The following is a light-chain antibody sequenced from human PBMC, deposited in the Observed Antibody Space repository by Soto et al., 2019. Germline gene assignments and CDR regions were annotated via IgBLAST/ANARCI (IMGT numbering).Light chain of an antibody. V-gene: IGKV1D-16*01. CDR1: QDINSR. Sequence: DVQMTQSPSSLSASVGDRVTITCRASQDINSRLAWYQQKPEKAPKSLVYAASSLQSGVPSRFSGSVSGTDFTLTISSLQPEDSATYFCQHYNIYPLTFGGGTKVEIK. CDR2: AAS. J-gene: IGKJ4*01. CDR3: QHYNIYPLT.